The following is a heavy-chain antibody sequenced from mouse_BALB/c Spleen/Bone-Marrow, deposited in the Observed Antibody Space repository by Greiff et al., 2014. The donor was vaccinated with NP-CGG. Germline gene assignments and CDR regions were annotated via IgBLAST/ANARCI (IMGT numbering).Heavy chain of an antibody. CDR3: ARSGGAYGYDGGCYFDY. CDR2: ISCYNGAT. CDR1: GYSFTGYY. Sequence: LVKTGASVKISCKASGYSFTGYYMHWVKQSHGKSLEWIGYISCYNGATSYNQKFKGKATFTVDTSSSTAYMQFNSLTSEDSAVYYCARSGGAYGYDGGCYFDYWGQGTTLTVSS. J-gene: IGHJ2*01. D-gene: IGHD2-2*01. V-gene: IGHV1S34*01.